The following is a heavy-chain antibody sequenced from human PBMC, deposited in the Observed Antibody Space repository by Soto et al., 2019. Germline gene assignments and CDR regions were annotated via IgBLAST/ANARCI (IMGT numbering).Heavy chain of an antibody. J-gene: IGHJ6*02. CDR1: RVAFSKFI. CDR2: IIPIFGTA. V-gene: IGHV1-69*01. CDR3: AKVRYSSPMGYYYGMDV. D-gene: IGHD6-19*01. Sequence: QAQLEQSGDEVKKPGSSVKVSCKASRVAFSKFIVTWVRQAPGLGLEWVGEIIPIFGTANYAQKFQGRVTITADESTSTSYMEVNNLRSEDTAVYYCAKVRYSSPMGYYYGMDVWGQGTTVTVSS.